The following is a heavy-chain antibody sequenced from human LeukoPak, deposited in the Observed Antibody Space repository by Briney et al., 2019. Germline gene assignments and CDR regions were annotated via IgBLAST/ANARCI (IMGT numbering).Heavy chain of an antibody. Sequence: GRSLRLSCAASGFTFSSYGMHWVRQAPGKGLEWVAVISYDGSNKYYADSVKGRFTISRDNSKNTLYLQMNSLRAEDTAVYYCAKDGATWKQACFEFWGQGTLVTVSS. CDR1: GFTFSSYG. D-gene: IGHD5-18*01. CDR3: AKDGATWKQACFEF. CDR2: ISYDGSNK. J-gene: IGHJ4*02. V-gene: IGHV3-30*18.